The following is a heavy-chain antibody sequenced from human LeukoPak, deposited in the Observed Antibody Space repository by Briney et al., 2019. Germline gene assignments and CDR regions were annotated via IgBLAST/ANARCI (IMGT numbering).Heavy chain of an antibody. Sequence: ASVKVSCKASGGTFSSYAISWVRQAPGQGLEWMGGIIPIFGTANYAQKFQGRVTITADESTSTAYMELSSLRSEDTAVYYCARALRHIVVVTADNWFDPWGQGTLVTASS. D-gene: IGHD2-21*02. V-gene: IGHV1-69*13. CDR2: IIPIFGTA. J-gene: IGHJ5*02. CDR3: ARALRHIVVVTADNWFDP. CDR1: GGTFSSYA.